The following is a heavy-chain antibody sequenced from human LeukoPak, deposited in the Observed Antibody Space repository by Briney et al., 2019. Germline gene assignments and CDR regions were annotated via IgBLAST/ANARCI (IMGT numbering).Heavy chain of an antibody. CDR1: VGSLSGYY. J-gene: IGHJ4*02. Sequence: PSETLSLTCAVSVGSLSGYYWSWVREPPGTGLEWIGEINHSGSTNYNPSLQSRVTKSVDKSTKQRSLKLSSVTAAATAVYYRARGGYCQLRDYWGQGTLVSVSS. D-gene: IGHD2-2*01. CDR3: ARGGYCQLRDY. V-gene: IGHV4-34*01. CDR2: INHSGST.